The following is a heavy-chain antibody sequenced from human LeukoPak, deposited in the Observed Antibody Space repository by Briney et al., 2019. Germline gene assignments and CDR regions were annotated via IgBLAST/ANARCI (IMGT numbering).Heavy chain of an antibody. CDR3: ARLLRHCSGGSCYFSWFDP. J-gene: IGHJ5*02. Sequence: GESLKISCKGSGYSFTSYWIGWVRQMPGKGLEWMGIIYPGDSDTRYSPSFQGQVTISADKSISTAYLQWSSLKASDTAMYYCARLLRHCSGGSCYFSWFDPWGQGTLVTVSS. CDR1: GYSFTSYW. CDR2: IYPGDSDT. D-gene: IGHD2-15*01. V-gene: IGHV5-51*01.